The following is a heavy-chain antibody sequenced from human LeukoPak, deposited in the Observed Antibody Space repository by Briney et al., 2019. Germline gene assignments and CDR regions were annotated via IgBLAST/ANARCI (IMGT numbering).Heavy chain of an antibody. CDR3: ARKLAL. J-gene: IGHJ4*02. CDR2: IGSRGDTI. V-gene: IGHV3-48*02. Sequence: QPGGSLRLSCAASGFSFSTCAMNWVRQAPGKGLEWIAYIGSRGDTIYYADSVKGRFTISRDNAKNSLFLQMNSLREEDTAVYFCARKLALWGQGTLVTVSS. CDR1: GFSFSTCA.